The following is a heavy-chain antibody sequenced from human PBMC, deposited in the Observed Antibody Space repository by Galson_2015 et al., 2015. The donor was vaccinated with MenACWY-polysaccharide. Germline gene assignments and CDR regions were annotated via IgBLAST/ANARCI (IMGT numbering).Heavy chain of an antibody. V-gene: IGHV3-23*01. CDR2: ISGSGGST. D-gene: IGHD3-3*01. Sequence: SLRLSCAASGFTFSSYAMSRVRQAPGKGLEWVSAISGSGGSTYYADSVKGRFTISRDNSKNTLYLQMNSLRAEDTAVYYCAKADDFWSGYYKFDYWGQGTLVTVSS. CDR3: AKADDFWSGYYKFDY. CDR1: GFTFSSYA. J-gene: IGHJ4*02.